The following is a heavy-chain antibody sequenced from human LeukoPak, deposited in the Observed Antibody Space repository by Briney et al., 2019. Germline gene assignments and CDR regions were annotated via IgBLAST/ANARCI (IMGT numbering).Heavy chain of an antibody. CDR3: ARGCVVRGKRSKEYFQH. D-gene: IGHD3-10*01. V-gene: IGHV4-34*01. J-gene: IGHJ1*01. Sequence: SETLSLTCAVYGGSFSGYDLSWIREPPGTGLEWIGEINHSGSTNYNPSLKSRVTISVDTSKNQFSLKLSSVTAADTAVYYCARGCVVRGKRSKEYFQHWGQGTLVNVSS. CDR1: GGSFSGYD. CDR2: INHSGST.